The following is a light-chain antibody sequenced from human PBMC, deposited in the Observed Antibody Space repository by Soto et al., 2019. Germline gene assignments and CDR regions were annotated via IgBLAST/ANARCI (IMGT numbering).Light chain of an antibody. CDR2: GAS. Sequence: EIVMTQSPDTLSVSPGERATLSCRASQSVSGNLAWYQQKPGQAPRLLMYGASSRATGIPDRISGSGSGTEFTLTISSLQSEDFAVYYCQQYNKWRTFGQGTKVDIK. CDR1: QSVSGN. J-gene: IGKJ1*01. CDR3: QQYNKWRT. V-gene: IGKV3D-15*01.